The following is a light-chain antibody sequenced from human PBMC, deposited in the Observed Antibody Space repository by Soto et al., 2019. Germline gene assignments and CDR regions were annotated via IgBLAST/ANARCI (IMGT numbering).Light chain of an antibody. CDR3: QQSYSTPCT. J-gene: IGKJ5*01. Sequence: DIQMTQSPPSLSASVGESLTITCRASQTISTHLNWYQQKAGKAPKLLIYAASGLQSGVPSRFRGSGSGTDFTLAISGLQPDDFATYFCQQSYSTPCTFGQGTRVEI. V-gene: IGKV1-39*01. CDR1: QTISTH. CDR2: AAS.